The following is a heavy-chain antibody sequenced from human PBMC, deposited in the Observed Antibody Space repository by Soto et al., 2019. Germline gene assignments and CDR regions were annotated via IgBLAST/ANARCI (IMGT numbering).Heavy chain of an antibody. V-gene: IGHV3-33*01. J-gene: IGHJ5*02. CDR1: GFTFGSYG. CDR3: ARDYCRSNSCFEP. D-gene: IGHD2-2*01. CDR2: IWSDGSNK. Sequence: QVQLVESGGGVVQPGRSLRLSCAASGFTFGSYGMHWVRQAPGKGLEWVAIIWSDGSNKYYADSVKGRFTVSRDNSKNTLYLQMNSLRAEDTAVYYCARDYCRSNSCFEPWGQGTLVTVSS.